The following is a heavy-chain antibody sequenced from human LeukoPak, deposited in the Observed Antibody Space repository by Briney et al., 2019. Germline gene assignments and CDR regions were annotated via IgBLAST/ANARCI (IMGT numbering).Heavy chain of an antibody. Sequence: GGSLRLSCAASGSTFSTYGMHWVRQAPGKGLEWVAFTQFDGTNQYYGGSVKGRFIISRDNSKNTLYLQMNSLRVEDTAVYYCTTLGVADYYDTGTFEYWGQGTLVTVSS. V-gene: IGHV3-30*02. CDR1: GSTFSTYG. D-gene: IGHD3-22*01. CDR2: TQFDGTNQ. J-gene: IGHJ4*02. CDR3: TTLGVADYYDTGTFEY.